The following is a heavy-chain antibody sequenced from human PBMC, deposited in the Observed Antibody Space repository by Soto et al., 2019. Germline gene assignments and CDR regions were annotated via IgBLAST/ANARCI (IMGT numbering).Heavy chain of an antibody. J-gene: IGHJ4*02. V-gene: IGHV4-59*08. CDR1: GGSISSYY. Sequence: SETLSLTCTVSGGSISSYYWSWIRQPPGKGLEWIGYIYYSGSTNYNPSLKSRVTISVDTSKNQFSLKLSSVTAADTAVYYCARHLYGSWQTFFDYWGQGTLVTVSS. CDR2: IYYSGST. D-gene: IGHD6-13*01. CDR3: ARHLYGSWQTFFDY.